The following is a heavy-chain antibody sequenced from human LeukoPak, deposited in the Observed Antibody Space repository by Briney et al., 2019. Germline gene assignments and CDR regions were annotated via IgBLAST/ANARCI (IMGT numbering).Heavy chain of an antibody. CDR1: GYTFTSYG. CDR2: INPNSGGT. J-gene: IGHJ6*02. D-gene: IGHD3-16*02. V-gene: IGHV1-2*06. Sequence: ASVKVSCKASGYTFTSYGISWVRQAPGQGLEWMGRINPNSGGTNYAQKFQGRVTMTRDTSISTAYMELSRLRSDDTAVYYCARWRRFYDYVWGSYRPAYYYYGMDVWGQGTTVTVSS. CDR3: ARWRRFYDYVWGSYRPAYYYYGMDV.